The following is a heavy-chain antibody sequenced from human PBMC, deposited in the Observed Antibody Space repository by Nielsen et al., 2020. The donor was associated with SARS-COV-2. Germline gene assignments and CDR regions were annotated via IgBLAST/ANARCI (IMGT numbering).Heavy chain of an antibody. V-gene: IGHV3-30*03. CDR3: ASGGTAMVWNNFDY. Sequence: GGSLRLSCAASGFTFSSYGMHWVRQAPGKGLEWVAVISYDGSNKYYADSVKGRFTISRDNSKNTLYLQMNSVTTEDAAVYYCASGGTAMVWNNFDYWGQGTLVTVSS. J-gene: IGHJ4*02. D-gene: IGHD5-18*01. CDR1: GFTFSSYG. CDR2: ISYDGSNK.